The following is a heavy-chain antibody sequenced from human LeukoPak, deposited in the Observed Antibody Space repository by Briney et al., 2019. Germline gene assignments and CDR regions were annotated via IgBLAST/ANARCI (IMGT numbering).Heavy chain of an antibody. CDR1: GFTFSSYS. CDR2: ISSSSGYI. CDR3: ARVRGNWNDLYFDY. D-gene: IGHD1-1*01. J-gene: IGHJ4*02. Sequence: PGGSLRLSCAASGFTFSSYSMNWDRQAPGKGLEWVSSISSSSGYIYYADSVKGRFTISRDNAKNSLYLQMNSLRAEDTAVYYCARVRGNWNDLYFDYWGQGTLVTVSS. V-gene: IGHV3-21*01.